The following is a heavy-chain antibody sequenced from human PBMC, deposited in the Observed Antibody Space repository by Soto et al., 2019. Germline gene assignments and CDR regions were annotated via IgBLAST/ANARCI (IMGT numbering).Heavy chain of an antibody. CDR1: GFTFSSYG. V-gene: IGHV3-30*03. J-gene: IGHJ4*02. D-gene: IGHD1-26*01. CDR3: GTRSSGYVAF. Sequence: GGSLRLSCAASGFTFSSYGMHLVRQAPGKGLEWVAVISYDGSNKYYADSVKGRFTISRDNAKNTLYLEMNSLRAEDTAVYYCGTRSSGYVAFWGQGTLVTVSS. CDR2: ISYDGSNK.